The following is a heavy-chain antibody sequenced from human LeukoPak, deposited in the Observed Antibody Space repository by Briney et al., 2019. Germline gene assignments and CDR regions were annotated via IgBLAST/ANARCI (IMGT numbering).Heavy chain of an antibody. Sequence: ASVKVSCKASGYTFTSYDINWVRQATGQGLEWMGWMNPNSGNTDYTQKFQGRVTMTRNTSISTAYMELSSLRSEDTAVYYCARAVAVHDYGDYFDYWGQGTLVTVSS. D-gene: IGHD4-17*01. CDR2: MNPNSGNT. CDR3: ARAVAVHDYGDYFDY. V-gene: IGHV1-8*01. J-gene: IGHJ4*02. CDR1: GYTFTSYD.